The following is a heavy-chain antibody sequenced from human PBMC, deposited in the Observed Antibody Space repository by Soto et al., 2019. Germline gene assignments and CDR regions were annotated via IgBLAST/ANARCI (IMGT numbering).Heavy chain of an antibody. J-gene: IGHJ4*02. CDR1: GFTLRNYA. CDR3: AKAKNDYNWDNRPPFDY. V-gene: IGHV3-23*01. D-gene: IGHD1-20*01. Sequence: EVQLLESGGGVVQPGGSLRLSCEASGFTLRNYAMTWIRQAPGKGLEWVSLISANDVGTYYAESVKTRFTISTDQSRNTVYLQMDSLRADDTAIYYCAKAKNDYNWDNRPPFDYWGQGTLVPVSS. CDR2: ISANDVGT.